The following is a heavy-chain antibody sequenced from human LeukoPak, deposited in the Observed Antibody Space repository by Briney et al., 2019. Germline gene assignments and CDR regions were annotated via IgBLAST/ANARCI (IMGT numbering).Heavy chain of an antibody. CDR3: AKGPYYYDSSGYSRRRFDP. J-gene: IGHJ5*02. CDR1: GFTFSSYA. D-gene: IGHD3-22*01. V-gene: IGHV3-23*01. CDR2: ISGSGGIT. Sequence: GGSLRLSCAASGFTFSSYAMSWVRQPPGKGLEWVSSISGSGGITYYADSVKGRFTISRDNSKNTLYLQMSSLRAEDTAVYHCAKGPYYYDSSGYSRRRFDPWGQGTLVTVSS.